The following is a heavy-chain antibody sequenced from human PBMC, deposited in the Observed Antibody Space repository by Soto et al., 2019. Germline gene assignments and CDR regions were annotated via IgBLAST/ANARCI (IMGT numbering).Heavy chain of an antibody. J-gene: IGHJ3*02. CDR2: IKQDGSEI. D-gene: IGHD4-4*01. Sequence: EVQLVESGGGLVQPGGSLRLSCAASGFTLSGYWMSWVRQAPGKGLEWVANIKQDGSEIYYVDSVKGRFTISRDNAKNSLFLQMNSLRAEDTAVYYCLITTSAFDIWGQGTLVNVSS. CDR1: GFTLSGYW. CDR3: LITTSAFDI. V-gene: IGHV3-7*01.